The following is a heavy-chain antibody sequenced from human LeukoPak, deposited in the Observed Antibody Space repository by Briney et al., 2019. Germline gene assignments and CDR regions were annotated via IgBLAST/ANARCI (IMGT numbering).Heavy chain of an antibody. CDR3: ARVRDYGDYFDY. V-gene: IGHV1-18*01. D-gene: IGHD4-17*01. J-gene: IGHJ4*02. CDR1: GYTFTSYG. CDR2: ISAYNGNT. Sequence: ASVKVSCTASGYTFTSYGISWVRQAPGQGLEWMGWISAYNGNTNYAQKLQGRVTMTTDTSTSTAYMELRSLRSDDTAVCYCARVRDYGDYFDYWGQGTLVTVSS.